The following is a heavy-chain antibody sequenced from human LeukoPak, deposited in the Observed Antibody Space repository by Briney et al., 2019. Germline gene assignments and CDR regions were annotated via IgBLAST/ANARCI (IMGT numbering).Heavy chain of an antibody. Sequence: PGGSLRLSCAASGFTFSSYAMSWVRQAPGKGLEWVSAISGSGGSTYYADSVKGRFTISRDNSKNTPYLQMNSLRAEDTAVYYCAKATRGPPGPYDSSGYYEYYFDYWGQGTLVTVSS. V-gene: IGHV3-23*01. J-gene: IGHJ4*02. CDR2: ISGSGGST. CDR3: AKATRGPPGPYDSSGYYEYYFDY. D-gene: IGHD3-22*01. CDR1: GFTFSSYA.